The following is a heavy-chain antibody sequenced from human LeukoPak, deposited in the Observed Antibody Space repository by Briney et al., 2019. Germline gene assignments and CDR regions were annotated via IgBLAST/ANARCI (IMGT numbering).Heavy chain of an antibody. CDR1: GGSFSGYY. D-gene: IGHD3-16*02. Sequence: SETLSLTCAVYGGSFSGYYWSWIRQPPGKGLEWIGEINHSGSTNYNPSLESRVTISGDSSKNLFSLKLSSVTAADTAVYYCARAHVWRSYRLYYFDYWGQGTLVTVSS. CDR2: INHSGST. J-gene: IGHJ4*02. CDR3: ARAHVWRSYRLYYFDY. V-gene: IGHV4-34*01.